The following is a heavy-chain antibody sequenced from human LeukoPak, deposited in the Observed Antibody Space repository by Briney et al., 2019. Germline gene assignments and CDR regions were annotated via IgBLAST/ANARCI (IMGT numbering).Heavy chain of an antibody. CDR2: INPNSGGT. Sequence: ASVKVSCKASGYTFTGYYMHWVRQAPGQGLEWMGWINPNSGGTNSAQKFQGRVTMTRGTSISTAYMELSRLRSDDTAVYYCARDQNPIDYDILMGVNLISAYMDVWGKGTTVTVSS. V-gene: IGHV1-2*02. J-gene: IGHJ6*03. CDR3: ARDQNPIDYDILMGVNLISAYMDV. CDR1: GYTFTGYY. D-gene: IGHD3-9*01.